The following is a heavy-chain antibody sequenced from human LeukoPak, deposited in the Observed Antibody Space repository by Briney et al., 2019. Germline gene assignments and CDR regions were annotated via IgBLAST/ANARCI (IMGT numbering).Heavy chain of an antibody. CDR2: IYYSGST. J-gene: IGHJ4*02. CDR3: ARVGPKTPDY. CDR1: AGSISGYY. V-gene: IGHV4-59*01. Sequence: SETLSLTCTVFAGSISGYYWSWIRQPPGKGLEWIGYIYYSGSTNYNPSLKSRVTISVDTSKNQFSLKLSSVTAADTAVYYCARVGPKTPDYWGQGTLVTVSS.